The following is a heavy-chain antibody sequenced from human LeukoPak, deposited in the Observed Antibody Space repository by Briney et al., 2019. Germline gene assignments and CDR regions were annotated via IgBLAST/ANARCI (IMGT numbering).Heavy chain of an antibody. CDR1: GFTFSSYE. D-gene: IGHD1-26*01. CDR2: ISSSGSTI. Sequence: GGSLRLSCAASGFTFSSYEMNWLRQAPGKGLEWVSYISSSGSTIYYADSVKGRFTISRDNAKNSLYLQMKSLRAEATAVYYCARGLRVGAILPWDYWGQGTLVTVSS. J-gene: IGHJ4*02. V-gene: IGHV3-48*03. CDR3: ARGLRVGAILPWDY.